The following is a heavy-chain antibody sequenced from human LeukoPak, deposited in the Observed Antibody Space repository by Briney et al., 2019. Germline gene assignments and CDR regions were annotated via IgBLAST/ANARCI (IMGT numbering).Heavy chain of an antibody. CDR3: AKSGYNRFDY. D-gene: IGHD5-24*01. CDR1: GFTFSSSA. V-gene: IGHV3-23*01. Sequence: PGGSLRLSCTASGFTFSSSAMSWVRQAPGKGLEWVSSISGSGSGGSTYYADSVKGRFTISRDNSKNTLYLQMNSLRVEDTAVYYCAKSGYNRFDYWGPGTLVTVSS. CDR2: ISGSGSGGST. J-gene: IGHJ4*02.